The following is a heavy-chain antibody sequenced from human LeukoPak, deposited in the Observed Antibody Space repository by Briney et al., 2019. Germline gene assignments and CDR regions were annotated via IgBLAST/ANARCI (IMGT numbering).Heavy chain of an antibody. CDR2: IYPGDSDT. J-gene: IGHJ6*02. CDR1: GYSFTSYW. V-gene: IGHV5-51*01. CDR3: ARRNGSGSYYDYYYYGMDV. D-gene: IGHD3-10*01. Sequence: GESLKISCKGSGYSFTSYWIGWVRQMPGKGLEWMGIIYPGDSDTRYSPSFQGQVTISADKSISTAYLQWSSLKASDTAMYYCARRNGSGSYYDYYYYGMDVWGQGTTVTVSS.